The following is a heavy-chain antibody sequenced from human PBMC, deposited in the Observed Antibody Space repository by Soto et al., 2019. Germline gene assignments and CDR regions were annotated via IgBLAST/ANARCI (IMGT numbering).Heavy chain of an antibody. Sequence: QLQLQESGPGLVKPSETLSLTCTVSGGSISSSSYYWGWIRQPPGKGLEWIGSIYYSGSTYYNPSLKSRVTISVDTSKNQFGLKLSSVTAADTAVYYCARPELDLHLGVAAFAIWGQGTMVTVSS. D-gene: IGHD1-7*01. J-gene: IGHJ3*02. CDR3: ARPELDLHLGVAAFAI. CDR2: IYYSGST. V-gene: IGHV4-39*01. CDR1: GGSISSSSYY.